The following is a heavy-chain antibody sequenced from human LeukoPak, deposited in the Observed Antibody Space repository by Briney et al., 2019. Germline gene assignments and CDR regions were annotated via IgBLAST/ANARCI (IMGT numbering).Heavy chain of an antibody. CDR2: INHSGST. Sequence: SETLSLTCAVYGGSFSGYYWSWIRQPPGKGLEWIGEINHSGSTNYNPSLKGRVTISVGTSKNQFSLKLSSVTAADTAVYYCARGVQNSDLDYWGQGTLVTVSS. D-gene: IGHD3-10*01. V-gene: IGHV4-34*01. J-gene: IGHJ4*02. CDR1: GGSFSGYY. CDR3: ARGVQNSDLDY.